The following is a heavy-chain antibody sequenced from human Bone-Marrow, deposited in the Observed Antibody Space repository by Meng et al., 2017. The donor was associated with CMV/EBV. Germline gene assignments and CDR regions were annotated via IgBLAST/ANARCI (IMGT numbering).Heavy chain of an antibody. J-gene: IGHJ2*01. V-gene: IGHV3-19*01. CDR3: ARGRLYGARRGYSGWYFDL. D-gene: IGHD5-12*01. CDR2: VSWNGSRT. Sequence: GGSLRLSCAASGFTFSNSDMNWVRQAPGKGLEWVSGVSWNGSRTHYADSVKGRFIISRDNSRNFLYQQMNSLRPEDMAVYYCARGRLYGARRGYSGWYFDLWGRGTLVTVSS. CDR1: GFTFSNSD.